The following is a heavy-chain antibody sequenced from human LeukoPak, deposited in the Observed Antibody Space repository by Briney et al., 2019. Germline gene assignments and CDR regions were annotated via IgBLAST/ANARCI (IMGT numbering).Heavy chain of an antibody. V-gene: IGHV3-21*01. J-gene: IGHJ6*04. CDR2: ISSSSSYI. CDR3: ARVLRFLEWPSDV. CDR1: GFTFSSYS. D-gene: IGHD3-3*01. Sequence: KAGGSLRLSCAASGFTFSSYSMNWVRQAPGKGLEWVSSISSSSSYIYYADSVKGRFTISRDNAKNSLYLQMKSLRAEDTAVYYCARVLRFLEWPSDVWGKGTTVTVSS.